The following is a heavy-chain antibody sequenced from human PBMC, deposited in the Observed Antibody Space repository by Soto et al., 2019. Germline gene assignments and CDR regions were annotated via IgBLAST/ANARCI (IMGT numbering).Heavy chain of an antibody. CDR1: GLAFPIDD. V-gene: IGHV1-8*01. Sequence: GASVKVSCKASGLAFPIDDIIWVRQTFGQGLEFMGWMNPSGSNTGYAQKFQGRATFTWNTPTSTAYMDLSGLRSEDTAVYYCARYRTKVPVAFDVWGQGTMVTVSS. D-gene: IGHD3-16*02. J-gene: IGHJ3*01. CDR3: ARYRTKVPVAFDV. CDR2: MNPSGSNT.